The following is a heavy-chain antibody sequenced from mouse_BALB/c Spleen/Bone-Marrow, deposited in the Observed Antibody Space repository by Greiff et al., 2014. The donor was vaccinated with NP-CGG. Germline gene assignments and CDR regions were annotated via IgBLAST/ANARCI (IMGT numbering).Heavy chain of an antibody. Sequence: QVQLKESGAELVKPGASVKLSCKASGNTFTNYFMYWVKQRPGQGLEWIGEINPNNGGTNFNENFKSKATLTLDKSSSTAYMQXXXLTSEDSAVYYCTRSGPGFAYWGHGTLVTVSA. CDR3: TRSGPGFAY. V-gene: IGHV1S81*02. CDR1: GNTFTNYF. J-gene: IGHJ3*01. CDR2: INPNNGGT.